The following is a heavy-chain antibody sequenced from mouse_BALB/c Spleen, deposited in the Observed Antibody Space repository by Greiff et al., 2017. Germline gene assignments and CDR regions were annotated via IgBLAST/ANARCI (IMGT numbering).Heavy chain of an antibody. CDR3: ARSPGRYYAMDY. D-gene: IGHD3-3*01. Sequence: EVQVVESGGGLVQPGGSRKLSCAASGFTFSSFGMHWVRQAPEKGLEWVAYISSGSSTIYYADTVKGRFTISRDNPKNTLFLQMTSLRSEDTAMYYCARSPGRYYAMDYWGQGTSVTVSS. CDR2: ISSGSSTI. V-gene: IGHV5-17*02. CDR1: GFTFSSFG. J-gene: IGHJ4*01.